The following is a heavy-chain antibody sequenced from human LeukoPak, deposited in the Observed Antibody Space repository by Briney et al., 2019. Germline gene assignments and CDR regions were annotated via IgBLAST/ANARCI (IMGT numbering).Heavy chain of an antibody. CDR3: LGSADRG. D-gene: IGHD6-25*01. V-gene: IGHV3-7*01. CDR2: INPDGSET. CDR1: VFTFSSHW. Sequence: GGSLRLSCADSVFTFSSHWVNWVRQAPGRGLEWVGNINPDGSETYYVDSMKGRFTISRDNAKDSVYLQMNTLRVEDTAVYYCLGSADRGWGQGTLVTVSS. J-gene: IGHJ4*02.